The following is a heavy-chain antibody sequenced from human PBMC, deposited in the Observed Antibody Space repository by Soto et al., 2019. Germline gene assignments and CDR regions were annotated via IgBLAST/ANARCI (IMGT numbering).Heavy chain of an antibody. Sequence: PSETLSLTCTVSGDSISRNGFFWTWIRQHPGKGLEWIGYIYNSGSSYYNPSLKSRVIISVDTSKNHFFLNLTAVTAAETAVYYCARGTMLRGPGYYSAMDVWGQGTTVTVS. CDR1: GDSISRNGFF. CDR3: ARGTMLRGPGYYSAMDV. V-gene: IGHV4-31*03. D-gene: IGHD3-10*01. J-gene: IGHJ6*02. CDR2: IYNSGSS.